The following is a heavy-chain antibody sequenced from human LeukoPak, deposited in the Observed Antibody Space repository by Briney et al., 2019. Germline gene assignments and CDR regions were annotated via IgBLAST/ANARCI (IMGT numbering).Heavy chain of an antibody. J-gene: IGHJ6*03. CDR1: GGSISSSSYY. V-gene: IGHV4-39*01. D-gene: IGHD5-12*01. Sequence: SETLSLTCTVSGGSISSSSYYWGWIRQPPGKGLDWIGSIYYSGSSYYNPSLKSRVTISVDTSKNQFSLKLSSVTAADTAVYYCARAVAPDYYYYMDVWGKGTTVTVSS. CDR2: IYYSGSS. CDR3: ARAVAPDYYYYMDV.